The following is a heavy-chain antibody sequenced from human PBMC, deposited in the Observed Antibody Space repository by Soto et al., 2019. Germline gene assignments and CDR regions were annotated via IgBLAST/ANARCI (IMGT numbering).Heavy chain of an antibody. CDR1: GGNVSSYA. Sequence: SVEVSCKGCGGNVSSYAINWVRQAPRQGLEWMRGSIPIFGTANYAPKFQGRATITADESTSTAYMERSSLRSEDTAVDYCASQMRVAQYYYYGMDVWG. CDR2: SIPIFGTA. CDR3: ASQMRVAQYYYYGMDV. J-gene: IGHJ6*02. D-gene: IGHD5-12*01. V-gene: IGHV1-69*13.